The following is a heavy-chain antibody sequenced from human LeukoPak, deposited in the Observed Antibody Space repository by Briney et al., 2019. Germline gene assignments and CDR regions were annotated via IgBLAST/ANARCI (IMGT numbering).Heavy chain of an antibody. CDR2: IYHSGNT. CDR3: ARDGGTRLGFDP. V-gene: IGHV4-30-2*01. J-gene: IGHJ5*02. Sequence: PSETLSLTCTVSGASISSGGYYWSWIRQPPGKGLEWIGYIYHSGNTYYNPSLKSRVTISVDRSKNQFSLKLSSVTAADTGVYYCARDGGTRLGFDPWGQGTLVTVSS. D-gene: IGHD3-16*01. CDR1: GASISSGGYY.